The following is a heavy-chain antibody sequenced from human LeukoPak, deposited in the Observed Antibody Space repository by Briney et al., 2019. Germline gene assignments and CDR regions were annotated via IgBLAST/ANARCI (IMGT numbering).Heavy chain of an antibody. Sequence: GGSLRLSCAASGFTFDDYAMHWVRQAPGKGLEWVSGISWNSGSIGYADSVKGRFTISRDNAKNSLYLQMNSLRAEDTALYYCAKTDDYGDYWGQGTLVTVSS. CDR3: AKTDDYGDY. J-gene: IGHJ4*02. CDR1: GFTFDDYA. CDR2: ISWNSGSI. V-gene: IGHV3-9*01.